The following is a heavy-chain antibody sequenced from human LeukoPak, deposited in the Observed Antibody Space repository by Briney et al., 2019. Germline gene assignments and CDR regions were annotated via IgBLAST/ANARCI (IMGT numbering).Heavy chain of an antibody. J-gene: IGHJ5*02. CDR3: ARDWGSSSWYNWFDP. CDR2: ISSSSSYI. Sequence: GGSLRLSCAASGFTFSSYWMNWVRQAPGEGLEWVSSISSSSSYIYYADSVKGRFTISRDNAKNSLYLQMNSLRAEDTAVYYCARDWGSSSWYNWFDPWGQGTLVTVSS. D-gene: IGHD6-13*01. CDR1: GFTFSSYW. V-gene: IGHV3-21*01.